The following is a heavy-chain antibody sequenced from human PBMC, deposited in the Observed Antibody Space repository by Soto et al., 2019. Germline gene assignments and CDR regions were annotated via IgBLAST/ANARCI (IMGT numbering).Heavy chain of an antibody. Sequence: GSLRLSCAASGFTFSNAWMNWVRQAPGKGLEWVGLIKSKTDGGTTDYAAPVKGRFTISRDDSKNTLYLQMNSLKTEDTAVYYCTTHLHFYDSSGYYRPSYYYYGMDVWGQGTTVTVSS. D-gene: IGHD3-22*01. V-gene: IGHV3-15*07. CDR3: TTHLHFYDSSGYYRPSYYYYGMDV. J-gene: IGHJ6*02. CDR1: GFTFSNAW. CDR2: IKSKTDGGTT.